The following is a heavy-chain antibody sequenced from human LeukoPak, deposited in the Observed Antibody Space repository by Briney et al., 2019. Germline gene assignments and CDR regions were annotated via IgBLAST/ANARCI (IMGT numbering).Heavy chain of an antibody. CDR1: GGSISSYY. V-gene: IGHV4-59*01. D-gene: IGHD6-13*01. CDR3: ARSNPGTAAAADY. J-gene: IGHJ4*02. Sequence: SETLSLTCTVSGGSISSYYWSWIRQPPGKGLEWIGYIYYSGSTNYNPSLKSRVTISVDTSKNQFSLKLSSVTAADTAVYYCARSNPGTAAAADYWGQGTLVTVSS. CDR2: IYYSGST.